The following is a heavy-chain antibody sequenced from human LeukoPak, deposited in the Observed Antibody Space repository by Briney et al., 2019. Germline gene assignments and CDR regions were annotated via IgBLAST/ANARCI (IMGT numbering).Heavy chain of an antibody. Sequence: GGSLRLSCAASGFTFSSYGMHWVRQAPGKGLEWVAIIWYDRSNKYYADSVKGRFTISRDNSKNTLYLQINSLRAEDTAVYYCARENWNSVYDKDYYNGMDVWGQGTTVTASS. CDR1: GFTFSSYG. CDR2: IWYDRSNK. CDR3: ARENWNSVYDKDYYNGMDV. V-gene: IGHV3-33*01. D-gene: IGHD5/OR15-5a*01. J-gene: IGHJ6*02.